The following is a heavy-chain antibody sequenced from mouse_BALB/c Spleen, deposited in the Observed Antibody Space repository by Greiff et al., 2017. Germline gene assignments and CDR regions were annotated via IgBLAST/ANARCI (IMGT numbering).Heavy chain of an antibody. V-gene: IGHV3-6*02. Sequence: EVQLQQSGPGLVKPSQSLSLTCSVTGYSITSGYYWNWIRQFPGNKLEWMGYISYDGSNNYNPSLKNRISITRDTSKNQFFLKLNSVTTEDTATYYCARVYGNYGFAYWGQGTLVTVSA. CDR3: ARVYGNYGFAY. J-gene: IGHJ3*01. CDR1: GYSITSGYY. D-gene: IGHD2-1*01. CDR2: ISYDGSN.